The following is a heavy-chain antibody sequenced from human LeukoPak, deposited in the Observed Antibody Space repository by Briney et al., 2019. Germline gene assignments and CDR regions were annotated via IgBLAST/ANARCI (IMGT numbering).Heavy chain of an antibody. D-gene: IGHD4-23*01. CDR1: GGSISDFY. J-gene: IGHJ4*02. Sequence: ETLSLTCSVSGGSISDFYWSWIRQPAGKGLEWIGRVYSSGNTNYNPSLQSRVSMSLDASKNQFSLKLSSVTAADTAVYYCARNSGDFWGQGTLVTVSS. V-gene: IGHV4-4*07. CDR3: ARNSGDF. CDR2: VYSSGNT.